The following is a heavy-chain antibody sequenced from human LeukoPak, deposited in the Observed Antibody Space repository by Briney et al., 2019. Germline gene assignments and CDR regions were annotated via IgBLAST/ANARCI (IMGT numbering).Heavy chain of an antibody. CDR3: ARPQDGTSSVYDY. CDR2: IYYSGST. D-gene: IGHD3-22*01. Sequence: SETLSLTCTVSGVSISSSSYYWGWIRQPPGKGLEWIGSIYYSGSTYYNPSLKSRVTISVDTSKNQFSLKLSSVTAADTAVYYYARPQDGTSSVYDYWGQGTLVTVSS. J-gene: IGHJ4*02. V-gene: IGHV4-39*01. CDR1: GVSISSSSYY.